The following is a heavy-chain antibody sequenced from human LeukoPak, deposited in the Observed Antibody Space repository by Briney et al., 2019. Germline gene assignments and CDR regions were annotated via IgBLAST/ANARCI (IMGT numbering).Heavy chain of an antibody. V-gene: IGHV4-39*07. Sequence: SETPSLTCTVSGGSISSSSYYWGWTRQPPGKGLEWIGSIYYSGSTYYNPSLKSRVTISVDTSKNQFSLKLSSVTAADTAVYYCVRGNAYYYYMDVWGKGTTVTVSS. D-gene: IGHD2-8*01. CDR1: GGSISSSSYY. CDR2: IYYSGST. CDR3: VRGNAYYYYMDV. J-gene: IGHJ6*03.